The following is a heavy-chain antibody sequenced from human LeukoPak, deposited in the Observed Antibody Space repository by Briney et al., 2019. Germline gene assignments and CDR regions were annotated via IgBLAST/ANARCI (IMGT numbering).Heavy chain of an antibody. CDR2: INSDGRST. CDR3: ARDLYRIVVVPHYFDY. D-gene: IGHD3-22*01. Sequence: GGSLRLSCAASGFTFSNYWMHWVRQAPGKGLVWVSRINSDGRSTNYADSVKGRFTISRDNAKNTLYLQMNSLRAEDTAVYYCARDLYRIVVVPHYFDYWGQGTLVTVSS. V-gene: IGHV3-74*01. J-gene: IGHJ4*02. CDR1: GFTFSNYW.